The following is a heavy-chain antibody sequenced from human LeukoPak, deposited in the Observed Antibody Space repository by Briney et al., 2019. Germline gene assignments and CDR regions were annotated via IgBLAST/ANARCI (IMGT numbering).Heavy chain of an antibody. CDR1: GGSISSSSYY. CDR3: ARVGYGSGSYRTQNWFDP. CDR2: MYYSGTT. Sequence: SETLSLTCTVSGGSISSSSYYWGWIRQPPGKGLEWIGSMYYSGTTYYNPSLKSRVTISVDTSKNQFSLKLSSVTAADTAVYYCARVGYGSGSYRTQNWFDPWGQGTLVTVSS. D-gene: IGHD3-10*01. V-gene: IGHV4-39*01. J-gene: IGHJ5*02.